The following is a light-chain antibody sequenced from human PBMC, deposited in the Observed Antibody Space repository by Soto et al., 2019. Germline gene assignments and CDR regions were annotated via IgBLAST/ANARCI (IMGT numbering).Light chain of an antibody. V-gene: IGKV1-5*01. CDR3: QQYDSFSVT. CDR2: DAS. CDR1: QSMSSW. J-gene: IGKJ1*01. Sequence: DIPRTQPPSTLFDSIGARFTITCLASQSMSSWLAWYQQKPGKAPKLLIFDASSLKSGVPSRFSGSGSGTEFTLTISSLQPDDFATYYCQQYDSFSVTFGQGTKADIK.